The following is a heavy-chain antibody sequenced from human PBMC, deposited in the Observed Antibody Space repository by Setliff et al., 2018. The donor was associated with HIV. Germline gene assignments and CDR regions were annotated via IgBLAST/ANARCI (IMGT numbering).Heavy chain of an antibody. J-gene: IGHJ4*02. CDR1: GDSTSSSSSY. CDR2: IYYSGST. D-gene: IGHD5-18*01. CDR3: ARTRGYTYGYIDS. Sequence: SETLSLTCTVSGDSTSSSSSYWGWIRQPPGKGLEWIGSIYYSGSTYYHPSLKSRVTISVDTSKNQFSLKLNSVTAADTAVYYCARTRGYTYGYIDSWAQGTLVTVSS. V-gene: IGHV4-39*01.